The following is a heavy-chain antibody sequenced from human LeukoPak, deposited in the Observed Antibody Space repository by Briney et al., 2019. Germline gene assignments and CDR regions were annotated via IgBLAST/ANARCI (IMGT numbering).Heavy chain of an antibody. CDR2: ISSSSSYI. CDR3: ARDQRRSWYDSSGYLYY. V-gene: IGHV3-21*01. Sequence: PGGSLRLSCAASGFTFSSYSMNWVRQAPGKGLEWVSSISSSSSYIYYADSVKGRFTISRDNAKNSLYLQMNSLRAEDTAVYYCARDQRRSWYDSSGYLYYWGQGTLVTVSS. J-gene: IGHJ4*02. D-gene: IGHD3-22*01. CDR1: GFTFSSYS.